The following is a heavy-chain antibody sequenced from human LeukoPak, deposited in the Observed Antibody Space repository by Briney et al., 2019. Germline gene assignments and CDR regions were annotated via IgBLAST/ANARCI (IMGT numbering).Heavy chain of an antibody. CDR1: GGSISSYY. Sequence: PSETLSLTCTVSGGSISSYYWSWIRQPAGKGLEWIGRIYTSGSTNYNPSLKSRVTMSVDTSKNQFSLKLSSVTAADTAVYYCARLGYCTNGVCYTGTVDYWGQGTLVTVSS. CDR3: ARLGYCTNGVCYTGTVDY. CDR2: IYTSGST. D-gene: IGHD2-8*01. V-gene: IGHV4-4*07. J-gene: IGHJ4*02.